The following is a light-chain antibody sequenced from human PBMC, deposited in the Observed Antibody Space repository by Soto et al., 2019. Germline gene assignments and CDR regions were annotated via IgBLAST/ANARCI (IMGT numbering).Light chain of an antibody. Sequence: EIVLTQSPGTLSLSPGERATLSCRASQSVSSSFLAWYQQKPGQAPRLLIYGASSRATGIPDRFSGSGSGTDFTLTISRLETEDSAVYYCHQYGISPATFGQGTKVEIK. CDR2: GAS. V-gene: IGKV3-20*01. CDR1: QSVSSSF. CDR3: HQYGISPAT. J-gene: IGKJ1*01.